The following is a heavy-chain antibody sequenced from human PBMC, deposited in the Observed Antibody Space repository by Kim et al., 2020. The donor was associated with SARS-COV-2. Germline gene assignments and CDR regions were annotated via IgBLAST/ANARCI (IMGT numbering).Heavy chain of an antibody. D-gene: IGHD4-17*01. Sequence: SSEDYADSVKVRFPSSRYNAKNSLYLHMNSLRAEDTAVYYCARDYGGNLGYWGQGTLVTVSS. CDR3: ARDYGGNLGY. J-gene: IGHJ4*02. V-gene: IGHV3-48*01. CDR2: SSE.